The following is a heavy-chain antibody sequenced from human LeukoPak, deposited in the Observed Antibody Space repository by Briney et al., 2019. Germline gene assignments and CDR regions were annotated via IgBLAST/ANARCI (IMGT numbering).Heavy chain of an antibody. CDR1: GFSFSDYY. CDR3: ASVLWFGGIFFDY. J-gene: IGHJ4*02. V-gene: IGHV3-11*01. Sequence: GGSLRLSCAASGFSFSDYYMSWIRQAPGEGLEWVSYMSNSGSTIYYADSVKGRFTISRDNTKNSLYLQMNSLRAEDTAVYYCASVLWFGGIFFDYWGQGTLVTVSS. CDR2: MSNSGSTI. D-gene: IGHD3-10*01.